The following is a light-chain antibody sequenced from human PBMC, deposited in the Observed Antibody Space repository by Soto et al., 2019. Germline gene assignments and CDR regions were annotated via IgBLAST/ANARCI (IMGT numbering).Light chain of an antibody. J-gene: IGKJ5*01. CDR3: QQVGTSPPAIT. CDR2: SAS. Sequence: IVLTQSPGTLSLSPGERATLSCRASQSVSSSYLVWYQQKTGQAPRLLIYSASTRATGIPDRFSGSVSGTDFSLTISRLEPDDFAVYYCQQVGTSPPAITFGQGTRLELK. CDR1: QSVSSSY. V-gene: IGKV3-20*01.